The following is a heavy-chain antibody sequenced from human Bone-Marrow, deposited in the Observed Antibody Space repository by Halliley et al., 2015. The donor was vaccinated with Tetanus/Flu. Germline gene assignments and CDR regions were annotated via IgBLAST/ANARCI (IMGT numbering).Heavy chain of an antibody. CDR2: IYDVGSGT. Sequence: SLRLSCAASGFTFSSYAMSWVRQAPGKGLEWVSGIYDVGSGTFYADSVRGRFTVSRDNSKNMVYLQMNSMGAEDTAVYYCARDLSFIEVAGTGAFDYWGQGTRVTVSS. D-gene: IGHD6-19*01. CDR3: ARDLSFIEVAGTGAFDY. V-gene: IGHV3-23*01. J-gene: IGHJ4*02. CDR1: GFTFSSYA.